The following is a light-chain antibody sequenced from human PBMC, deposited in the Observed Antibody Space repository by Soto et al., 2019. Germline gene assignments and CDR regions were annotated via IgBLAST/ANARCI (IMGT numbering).Light chain of an antibody. Sequence: SVLTQPPSVSAAPGQKVTISCSGSSSNIGGNSVSWYQQLPGTAPKLLIYDDNKRPSGIPDRFSGSKSGTSATLGITGFQTGDEADYYCSAYTVSRTYVFGTGTKVTVL. CDR2: DDN. J-gene: IGLJ1*01. V-gene: IGLV1-51*01. CDR3: SAYTVSRTYV. CDR1: SSNIGGNS.